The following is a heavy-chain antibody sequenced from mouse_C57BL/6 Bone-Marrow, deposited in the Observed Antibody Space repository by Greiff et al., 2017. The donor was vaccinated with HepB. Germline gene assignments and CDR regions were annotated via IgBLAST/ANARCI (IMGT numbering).Heavy chain of an antibody. CDR3: ARTTVVANYYAMDY. J-gene: IGHJ4*01. CDR1: GFTFSSYG. Sequence: EVKLMESGGDLVKPGGSLKLSCAASGFTFSSYGMSWVRQTPDKRLEWVATISSGGSYTYYPDSVNGRFTISRDNAKNTLYLQMSSLKSADTAMYYCARTTVVANYYAMDYWGQGTSVTVSS. CDR2: ISSGGSYT. V-gene: IGHV5-6*01. D-gene: IGHD1-1*01.